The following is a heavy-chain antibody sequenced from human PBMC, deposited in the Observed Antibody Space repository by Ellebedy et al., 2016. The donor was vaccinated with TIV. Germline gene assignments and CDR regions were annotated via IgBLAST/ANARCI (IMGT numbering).Heavy chain of an antibody. D-gene: IGHD4-11*01. CDR1: EFTVSSNF. V-gene: IGHV3-53*01. CDR3: AGSTTITTMPY. J-gene: IGHJ4*02. CDR2: IHSGGST. Sequence: PGGSLRLSCAASEFTVSSNFMSWVRQAPGKRLEWVSVIHSGGSTYHTDSVKGRFTTSRDNSKNTLYLHMTSLRAEDTAVYYCAGSTTITTMPYWGQGTLVTVSS.